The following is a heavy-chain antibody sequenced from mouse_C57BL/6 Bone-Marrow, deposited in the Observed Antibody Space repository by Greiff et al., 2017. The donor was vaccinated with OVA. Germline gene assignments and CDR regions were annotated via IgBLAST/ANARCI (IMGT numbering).Heavy chain of an antibody. CDR1: GFTFSSYG. CDR2: ISSGGSYT. V-gene: IGHV5-6*01. D-gene: IGHD4-1*01. CDR3: ARQGDWVDY. Sequence: EVQLMESGGDLVKPGGSLKLSCAASGFTFSSYGMSWVRQTPDKRLEWVATISSGGSYTYSPDSVKGRFTISRDNAKNTLYLQMSSLKSEDTAMYYCARQGDWVDYWGQGTTLTVSS. J-gene: IGHJ2*01.